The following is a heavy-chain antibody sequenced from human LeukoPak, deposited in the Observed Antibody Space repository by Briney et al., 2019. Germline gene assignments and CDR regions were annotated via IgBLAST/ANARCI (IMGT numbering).Heavy chain of an antibody. Sequence: GGSLRLSCAAFGFTFSSYSLSWVRQAPGKGLEWVSYLSSSGDTIYYADSVEGRFTISRDNAKNSLYLQMNSLRDEDTAVYYCARDDYDSSGYYYAGYFDYWGQGTLVTVSS. CDR3: ARDDYDSSGYYYAGYFDY. V-gene: IGHV3-48*02. J-gene: IGHJ4*02. CDR1: GFTFSSYS. CDR2: LSSSGDTI. D-gene: IGHD3-22*01.